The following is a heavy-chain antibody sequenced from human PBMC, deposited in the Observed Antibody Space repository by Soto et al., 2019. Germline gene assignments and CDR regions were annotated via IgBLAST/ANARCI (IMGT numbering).Heavy chain of an antibody. CDR2: INAGNGNT. CDR3: ARPVWPSDAFDI. Sequence: GASVKVSCKASGYTFTNYAMPWVRQAPGQRLEWMGWINAGNGNTKYSQKFQGRVTITRDTSASTAYMELSSLRSEDTAVYYCARPVWPSDAFDIWGQGTMVTVS. CDR1: GYTFTNYA. V-gene: IGHV1-3*01. J-gene: IGHJ3*02.